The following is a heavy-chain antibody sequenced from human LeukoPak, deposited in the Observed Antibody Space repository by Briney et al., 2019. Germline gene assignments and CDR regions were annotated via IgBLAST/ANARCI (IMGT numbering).Heavy chain of an antibody. V-gene: IGHV4-34*01. J-gene: IGHJ4*02. D-gene: IGHD6-6*01. CDR2: INHSGST. Sequence: SETLSLTCAVYGGSFSGYYWSWIRQPPGKGLEWIGEINHSGSTNYNPSHKSRVTISVDTSKNQFSLRLSSVTAADTAVYYCARDSSSSEDYWGQGTLVTVSS. CDR1: GGSFSGYY. CDR3: ARDSSSSEDY.